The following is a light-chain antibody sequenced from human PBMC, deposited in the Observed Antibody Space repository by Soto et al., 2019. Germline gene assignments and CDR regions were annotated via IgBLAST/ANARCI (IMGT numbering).Light chain of an antibody. J-gene: IGLJ1*01. CDR3: SSYAGSNNYV. Sequence: QSALTQPPSASGSPGQSVTISCTGTSSDVGGYKYVSWYQQYPGKAPKLMIYAVNKRPSGVPDRFSGSKSGNTASLTVSGLQDEDEADYYCSSYAGSNNYVFGTGTKVTVL. CDR2: AVN. CDR1: SSDVGGYKY. V-gene: IGLV2-8*01.